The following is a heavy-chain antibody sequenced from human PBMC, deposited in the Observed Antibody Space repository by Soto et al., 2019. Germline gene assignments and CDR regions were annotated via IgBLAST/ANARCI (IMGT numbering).Heavy chain of an antibody. CDR2: IIPIFGTA. CDR1: GGTFSSYA. CDR3: ARAPGNYYDSSGYYSEGVYYFDY. D-gene: IGHD3-22*01. V-gene: IGHV1-69*13. J-gene: IGHJ4*02. Sequence: SVKVSCKASGGTFSSYAISWVRQAPGQGLEWMGGIIPIFGTANYAQKFQGRVTITADESTSTAYMELSSLRSEDTAVYYCARAPGNYYDSSGYYSEGVYYFDYWGQGTLVTVSS.